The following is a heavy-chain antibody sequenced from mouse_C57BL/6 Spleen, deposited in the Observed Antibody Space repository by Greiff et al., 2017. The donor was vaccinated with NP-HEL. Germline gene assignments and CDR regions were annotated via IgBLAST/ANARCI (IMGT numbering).Heavy chain of an antibody. D-gene: IGHD1-1*01. Sequence: EVKVVESGGGLVKPGGSLKLSCAASGFTFSSYAMSWVRQTPEKRLEWVATISDGGSYTYYPDNVKGRFTISRDNAKNNLYLQMSHLKSEDTAMYYCARDRGNYGSSYAMDYWGQGTSVTVSS. V-gene: IGHV5-4*01. CDR2: ISDGGSYT. CDR3: ARDRGNYGSSYAMDY. J-gene: IGHJ4*01. CDR1: GFTFSSYA.